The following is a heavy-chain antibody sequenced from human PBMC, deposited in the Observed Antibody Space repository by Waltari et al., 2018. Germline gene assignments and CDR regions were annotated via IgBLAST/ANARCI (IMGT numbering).Heavy chain of an antibody. D-gene: IGHD2-8*01. CDR1: GFIFSSYA. Sequence: EVQLLESGGGLVQPGGSLRLSCEGSGFIFSSYAMSWVRQAPGNGLEWVSAMSGRSSASFYADSVKGRFSISRDNSKNTLFLQVNSLRADDTAIYYCAIDLGYFTSWGPGTLVTVSS. V-gene: IGHV3-23*01. CDR2: MSGRSSAS. J-gene: IGHJ5*02. CDR3: AIDLGYFTS.